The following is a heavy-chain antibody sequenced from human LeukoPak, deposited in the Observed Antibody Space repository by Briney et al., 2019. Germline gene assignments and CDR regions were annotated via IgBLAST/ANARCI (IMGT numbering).Heavy chain of an antibody. Sequence: TGGSLRLSCAASGFTFSSYAMSWVRQAPGKGLEWVANIKQDGSEKYYVDSVKGRFIVSRDNAKNSLYLQMNSLRAEDTALYYCAEGSNSSDSAFWGQGTLVIVSS. D-gene: IGHD2-21*02. V-gene: IGHV3-7*01. CDR3: AEGSNSSDSAF. CDR1: GFTFSSYA. J-gene: IGHJ4*01. CDR2: IKQDGSEK.